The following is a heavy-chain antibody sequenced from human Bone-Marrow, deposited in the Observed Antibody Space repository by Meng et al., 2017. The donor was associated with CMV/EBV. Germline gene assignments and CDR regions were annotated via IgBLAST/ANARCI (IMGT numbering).Heavy chain of an antibody. J-gene: IGHJ4*02. V-gene: IGHV3-30*02. D-gene: IGHD1-26*01. CDR3: ARTYSGSYRFDY. CDR1: GFTFSSYG. CDR2: IRYDGSNK. Sequence: GGSLRLSCAASGFTFSSYGMHWVRQAPGKGLEWVAFIRYDGSNKYYADSVKGRFTISRDNSKNTLYLQMNSLRAEDTAVYYCARTYSGSYRFDYWGQGTLVTFSS.